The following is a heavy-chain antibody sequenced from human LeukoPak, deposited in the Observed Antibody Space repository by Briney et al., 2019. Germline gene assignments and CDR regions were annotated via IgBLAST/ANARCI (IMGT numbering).Heavy chain of an antibody. CDR2: ISYDGSNK. Sequence: GRSLRLSCAASGFTFSSYGMHWVRQAPGKGLEWVAVISYDGSNKYYADSVKGRFTISRDNSKNTLYLQMNSPRAEDTAVYYCAKGLQSTEDYWGQGTLVTVSS. J-gene: IGHJ4*02. D-gene: IGHD4-11*01. V-gene: IGHV3-30*18. CDR1: GFTFSSYG. CDR3: AKGLQSTEDY.